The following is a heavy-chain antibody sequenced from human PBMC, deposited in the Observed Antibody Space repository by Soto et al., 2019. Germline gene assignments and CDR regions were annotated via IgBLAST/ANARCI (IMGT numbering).Heavy chain of an antibody. Sequence: SETMSLSCTVSAGSTRSSSYYWGWIRQTPGKGLEWIGSIYYSGSTYYNPSLKSRVTISVDTSKNQFSLKLSSVTAADTAVYYCARRREDDSSGYHHIDYWGPGTLVTVS. J-gene: IGHJ4*02. CDR2: IYYSGST. D-gene: IGHD3-22*01. V-gene: IGHV4-39*01. CDR3: ARRREDDSSGYHHIDY. CDR1: AGSTRSSSYY.